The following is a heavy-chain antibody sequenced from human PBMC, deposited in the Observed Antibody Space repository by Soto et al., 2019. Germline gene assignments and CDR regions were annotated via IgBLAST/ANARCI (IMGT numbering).Heavy chain of an antibody. V-gene: IGHV3-11*01. J-gene: IGHJ6*02. CDR3: ASNDFWSGPDRLYYYGMDV. Sequence: LILSCADSGFTVSDYCMNWVRQATVKGLEWVSYISSSGSTIYYADSVKGRFTISRDNAKNSLYLQMNSLRAEDTAVYYCASNDFWSGPDRLYYYGMDVWAQRTTVTVSS. CDR2: ISSSGSTI. CDR1: GFTVSDYC. D-gene: IGHD3-3*01.